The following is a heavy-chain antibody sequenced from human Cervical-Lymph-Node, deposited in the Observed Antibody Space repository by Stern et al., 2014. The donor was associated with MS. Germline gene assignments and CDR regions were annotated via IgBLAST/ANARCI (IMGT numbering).Heavy chain of an antibody. J-gene: IGHJ6*02. V-gene: IGHV1-46*01. Sequence: QVQLMQSGAQVKKPGASVKVSCKGSGYTFIRYYIQWVRQAPGQGLEWMGIVNANGGSARYAQKCQGRVTMASDTSTSTVSMELSSLRSEDTAVYYCATLYDSSGNYGMEVWGQGTTVIVSS. CDR3: ATLYDSSGNYGMEV. CDR2: VNANGGSA. CDR1: GYTFIRYY. D-gene: IGHD5/OR15-5a*01.